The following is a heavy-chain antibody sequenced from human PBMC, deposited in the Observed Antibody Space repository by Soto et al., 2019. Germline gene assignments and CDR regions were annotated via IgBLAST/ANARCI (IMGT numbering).Heavy chain of an antibody. Sequence: EVQLVESGGGLVQPGESLRLSCAASGLTFRSYWMHWVRQAPGKGLVWVSRINTDGSVAMYVDSVKGRFTISRDNAKNTLYLHMNSLRGEDMAVYYCVRDMQLWRLDSWAQVTLVTVSS. V-gene: IGHV3-74*03. CDR1: GLTFRSYW. D-gene: IGHD2-21*01. CDR3: VRDMQLWRLDS. CDR2: INTDGSVA. J-gene: IGHJ4*02.